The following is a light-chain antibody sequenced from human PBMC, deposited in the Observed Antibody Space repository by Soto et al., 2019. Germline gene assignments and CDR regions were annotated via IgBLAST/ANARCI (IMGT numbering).Light chain of an antibody. Sequence: DIQMTQSPSTLSASVGDRVTITCRASQSISSWLAWYQQKPGKAPKLLIYKASSLESGVPSRFSGSGSGTEFTLNISSLQPDDLATYYCQQYNSFPTFGQGPKVEIK. V-gene: IGKV1-5*03. CDR3: QQYNSFPT. J-gene: IGKJ1*01. CDR1: QSISSW. CDR2: KAS.